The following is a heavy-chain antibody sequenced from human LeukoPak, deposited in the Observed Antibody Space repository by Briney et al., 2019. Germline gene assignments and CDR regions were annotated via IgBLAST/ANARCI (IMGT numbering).Heavy chain of an antibody. J-gene: IGHJ4*02. CDR3: ARDGLGGITMIVS. D-gene: IGHD3-22*01. V-gene: IGHV1-2*06. CDR2: INPNSGGT. CDR1: GYTFTGYY. Sequence: ASVKVSCKASGYTFTGYYMHWVRQAPGQGLEWMGRINPNSGGTNYAQKFQGRVTITRDTSISTAYMELSRLRSDDTAVYYCARDGLGGITMIVSWGQGILVTVSS.